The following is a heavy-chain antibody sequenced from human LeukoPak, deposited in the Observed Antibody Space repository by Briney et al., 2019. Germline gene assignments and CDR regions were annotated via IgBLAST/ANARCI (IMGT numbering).Heavy chain of an antibody. CDR1: GGTFSSYA. CDR3: AREDGVDTASYFDY. D-gene: IGHD5-18*01. Sequence: SVTVSCKASGGTFSSYAISWVRPAPGQGLEWMGGIIPIFGTANYAQKFQGRVTITADESTSTAYMELSSLRSEDTAVYYCAREDGVDTASYFDYWGQGTLVTVSS. J-gene: IGHJ4*02. CDR2: IIPIFGTA. V-gene: IGHV1-69*01.